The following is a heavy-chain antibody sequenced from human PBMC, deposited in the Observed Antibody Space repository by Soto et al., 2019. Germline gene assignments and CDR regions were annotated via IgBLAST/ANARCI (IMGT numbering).Heavy chain of an antibody. CDR3: ATALRNGWYQHFDY. J-gene: IGHJ4*02. D-gene: IGHD6-19*01. Sequence: GESLKISCKGSGYTFRNYWIGWVRQMPGKGLEWMGIIYPGDSDTRYSPSFQGQVTISADKSISTAYLQWSSLQASDTAMYYCATALRNGWYQHFDYWGKGTLVTVSS. CDR2: IYPGDSDT. V-gene: IGHV5-51*01. CDR1: GYTFRNYW.